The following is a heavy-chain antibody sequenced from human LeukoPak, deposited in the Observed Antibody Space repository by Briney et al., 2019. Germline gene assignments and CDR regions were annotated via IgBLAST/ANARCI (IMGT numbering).Heavy chain of an antibody. V-gene: IGHV3-15*01. CDR1: GFTFSNAW. CDR2: IKSNTDGGTT. CDR3: TTVDTMGRGVSPF. Sequence: GGSLRLSCAASGFTFSNAWMSWVRQAPGKGLEWVGRIKSNTDGGTTEHAAPVKGRLTISRDDSKNTLYLQMYSLKTEDTAVYYCTTVDTMGRGVSPFWGQGTLVTVSS. D-gene: IGHD3-10*01. J-gene: IGHJ4*02.